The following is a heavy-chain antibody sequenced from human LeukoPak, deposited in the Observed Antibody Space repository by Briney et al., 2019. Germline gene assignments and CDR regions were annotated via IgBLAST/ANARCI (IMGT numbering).Heavy chain of an antibody. V-gene: IGHV3-23*01. Sequence: GGSLRLSCAASGFTFSSYAMSWVRQAPGKGLEWVSAISGSGGSTYYADSVKGRFTISRDNSKNTLYLQMNSLRAEDTAVYYWAKDGGSGSFKGGFDPWGQGTLVTVSS. CDR3: AKDGGSGSFKGGFDP. D-gene: IGHD3-10*01. J-gene: IGHJ5*02. CDR1: GFTFSSYA. CDR2: ISGSGGST.